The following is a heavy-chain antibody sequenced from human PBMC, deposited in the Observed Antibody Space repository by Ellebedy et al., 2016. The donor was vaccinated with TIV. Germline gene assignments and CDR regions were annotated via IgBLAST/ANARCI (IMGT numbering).Heavy chain of an antibody. Sequence: AASVKVSCKASGFAFSDTAIQWVRQTRGQGLEWIGWIVAGTGKTNYAQMFQGRVTITRDMSTSTAYMELSSLRSEDTAVYYCARVGNYYGGTPSYYFDYWGQGTLVTVSS. CDR2: IVAGTGKT. D-gene: IGHD4-23*01. V-gene: IGHV1-58*02. CDR1: GFAFSDTA. J-gene: IGHJ4*02. CDR3: ARVGNYYGGTPSYYFDY.